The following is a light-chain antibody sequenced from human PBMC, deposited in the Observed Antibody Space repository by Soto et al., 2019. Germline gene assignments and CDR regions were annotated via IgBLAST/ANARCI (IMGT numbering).Light chain of an antibody. CDR3: QAWDSGTVV. CDR1: TLGSKF. Sequence: SYELTQPPSVSVSPGQTANITCSGNTLGSKFVFWYQQKAGQSPMVVIYEDTKRPSGIPERFSGSNSGNTATLTISGTQAMDEDDFYCQAWDSGTVVFGGGTQLTVL. J-gene: IGLJ2*01. V-gene: IGLV3-1*01. CDR2: EDT.